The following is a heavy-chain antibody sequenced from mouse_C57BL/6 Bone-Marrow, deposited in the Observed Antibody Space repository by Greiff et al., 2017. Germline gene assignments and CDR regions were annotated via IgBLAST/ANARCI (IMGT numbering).Heavy chain of an antibody. CDR1: GFTFSSYA. CDR3: ARDPRDGYYLAWFAY. Sequence: EVQVVESGGGLVKPGGSLKLSCAASGFTFSSYAMSWVRQTPEKRLEWVATLSDGGSYTYYPDNVKGRFPISRDTAKNNLYRHMSHLKSENTAMDYCARDPRDGYYLAWFAYWGQGTLVTVSA. J-gene: IGHJ3*01. D-gene: IGHD2-3*01. CDR2: LSDGGSYT. V-gene: IGHV5-4*01.